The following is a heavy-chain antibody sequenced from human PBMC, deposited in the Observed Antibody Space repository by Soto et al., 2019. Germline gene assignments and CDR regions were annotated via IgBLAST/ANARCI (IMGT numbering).Heavy chain of an antibody. CDR3: ARGSYYYDSSGYYHY. CDR2: ISYDGSNK. CDR1: GFTFSSYG. D-gene: IGHD3-22*01. J-gene: IGHJ4*02. Sequence: GGSLRLSCAASGFTFSSYGMHWVRQAPGKGLEWVAVISYDGSNKYYADSVKGRFTISRDNSKNTLYLQMNSLRAEDTAVYYCARGSYYYDSSGYYHYWGQGTLVTVSS. V-gene: IGHV3-30*03.